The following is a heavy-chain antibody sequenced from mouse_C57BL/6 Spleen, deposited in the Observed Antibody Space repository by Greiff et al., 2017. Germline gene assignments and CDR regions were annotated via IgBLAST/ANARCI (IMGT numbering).Heavy chain of an antibody. CDR1: GYTFTSYW. Sequence: QVQLKQPGAELVKPGASVKLSCKASGYTFTSYWMQWVKQRPGQGLEWIGEIDPSDSYTNYNQKFKGKATLTVDTSSSTAYMQLSSLTSEDSAVYYCARTDYYGSKAWFAYWGQGTLVTVSA. V-gene: IGHV1-50*01. J-gene: IGHJ3*01. D-gene: IGHD1-1*01. CDR3: ARTDYYGSKAWFAY. CDR2: IDPSDSYT.